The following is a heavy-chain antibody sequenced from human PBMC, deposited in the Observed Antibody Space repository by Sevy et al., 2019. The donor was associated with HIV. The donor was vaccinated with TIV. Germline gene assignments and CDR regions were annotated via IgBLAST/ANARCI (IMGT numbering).Heavy chain of an antibody. CDR2: IYYSGST. CDR3: ARHVGLYWFDP. J-gene: IGHJ5*02. Sequence: SETLSLTCTVSGGSIATSSYYWGWIRQPPGKGLEWIGSIYYSGSTYYNPSLKSRVTMSEDTSKNQFSLKLNSVTAADTAVYYCARHVGLYWFDPWGQRTLVTVSS. CDR1: GGSIATSSYY. V-gene: IGHV4-39*01. D-gene: IGHD1-26*01.